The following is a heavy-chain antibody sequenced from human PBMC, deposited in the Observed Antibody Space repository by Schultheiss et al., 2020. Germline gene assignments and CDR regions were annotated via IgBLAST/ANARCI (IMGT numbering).Heavy chain of an antibody. V-gene: IGHV1-18*01. CDR3: ARYYYDSSGYYYFDY. D-gene: IGHD3-22*01. CDR2: ISAYNGNT. CDR1: GGTFSSYA. J-gene: IGHJ4*02. Sequence: ASVKVSCKASGGTFSSYAISWVRQAPGQGLEWMGWISAYNGNTNYAQKLQGRVTITRDTSASTAYMELSSLRSEDTAVYYCARYYYDSSGYYYFDYWGQGTLVNVSS.